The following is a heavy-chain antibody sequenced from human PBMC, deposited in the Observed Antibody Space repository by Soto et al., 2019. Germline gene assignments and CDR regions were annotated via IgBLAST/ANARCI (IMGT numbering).Heavy chain of an antibody. V-gene: IGHV4-59*01. D-gene: IGHD3-10*01. CDR1: GGSINSYF. CDR2: IYYSGST. Sequence: SETLSLTCTVPGGSINSYFWSWIRQSPGKGLEWIGHIYYSGSTSYSPSLKSRVSISVDTSKNQFSLEVHSVTAADTAVYYCGGAGTNMVQFDYWGQGTLVTVYS. CDR3: GGAGTNMVQFDY. J-gene: IGHJ4*02.